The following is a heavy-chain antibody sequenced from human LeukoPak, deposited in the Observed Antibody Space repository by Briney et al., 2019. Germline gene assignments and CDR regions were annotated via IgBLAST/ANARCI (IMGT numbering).Heavy chain of an antibody. D-gene: IGHD6-13*01. CDR2: MNPNSGNT. Sequence: GASVKVSCKASGYTFTSYDINWVRQATGQGLEWMGWMNPNSGNTGYAQKFQGRVTMTRNTSISTAYMELSSLRSEDTAVYYCAYSSGWYLHYYYGMDVWGQGTTVTVSS. V-gene: IGHV1-8*01. CDR3: AYSSGWYLHYYYGMDV. J-gene: IGHJ6*02. CDR1: GYTFTSYD.